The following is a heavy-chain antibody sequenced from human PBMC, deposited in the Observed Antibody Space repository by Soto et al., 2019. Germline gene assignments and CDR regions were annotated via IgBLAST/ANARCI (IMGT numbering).Heavy chain of an antibody. J-gene: IGHJ4*02. CDR3: ARGGSVLQGYYDH. D-gene: IGHD3-16*01. V-gene: IGHV3-48*03. CDR2: ISYSGSST. Sequence: EVQLVESGGGLVQPGGSLRLSCATSEFTFSLYEMNWVRQAPGKGLEWVSYISYSGSSTYYADSVKGRFAISRDNAENSLYLQMNSLRAEDTAVYYCARGGSVLQGYYDHWGQGTLVTVSS. CDR1: EFTFSLYE.